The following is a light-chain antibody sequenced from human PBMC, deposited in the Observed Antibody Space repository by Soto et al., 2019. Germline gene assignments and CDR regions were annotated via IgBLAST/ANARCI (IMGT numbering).Light chain of an antibody. Sequence: QSALTQPPSASGSPGQSITISCTGTSGDVGGYNYVSWYQQHPGKVPKLMIFEVTKRPSGVPDRFSGSKSGNTASLTVSGLQAEDEADYYCSSYAGSNNFVFGGGTKLTVL. CDR2: EVT. CDR1: SGDVGGYNY. J-gene: IGLJ3*02. V-gene: IGLV2-8*01. CDR3: SSYAGSNNFV.